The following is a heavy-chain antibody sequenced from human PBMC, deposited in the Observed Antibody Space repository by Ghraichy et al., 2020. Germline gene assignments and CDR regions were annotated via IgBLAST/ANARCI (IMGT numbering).Heavy chain of an antibody. CDR2: INSDGTT. J-gene: IGHJ4*02. Sequence: RGSLRLSCAASGVTISSNYMTWVRQAPGRGLEWVSVINSDGTTFYADSVRGRFTISRDSSKNTLYLQMNSLRAEDTAVYYCAREVGATDYFDYWGQGTLVTVSS. CDR3: AREVGATDYFDY. V-gene: IGHV3-53*01. D-gene: IGHD1-26*01. CDR1: GVTISSNY.